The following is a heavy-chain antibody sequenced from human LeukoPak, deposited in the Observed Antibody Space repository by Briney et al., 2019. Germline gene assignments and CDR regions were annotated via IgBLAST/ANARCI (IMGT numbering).Heavy chain of an antibody. V-gene: IGHV4-61*02. Sequence: SETLSLTCTVSGDSISSGDYYWSWIRQPAGKGLEWIGRISSSGSTNYNPSLKSRVTISVDTSKNQFSLKLSSVAAADTAVYFCARGPYSYDSSGAFDIRGQGTMVTVSS. CDR3: ARGPYSYDSSGAFDI. J-gene: IGHJ3*02. CDR2: ISSSGST. D-gene: IGHD3-22*01. CDR1: GDSISSGDYY.